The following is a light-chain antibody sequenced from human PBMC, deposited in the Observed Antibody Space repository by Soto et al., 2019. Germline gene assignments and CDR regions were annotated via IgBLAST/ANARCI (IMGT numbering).Light chain of an antibody. CDR1: SSDVGSYNL. CDR3: CSYAGTNAFV. Sequence: QSALTQPASVSGSPGQSITISCTGSSSDVGSYNLVSWYQQHPGKAPKLMIYEGNKRPSGVSKRFSGSKSANTASLTISGLQTEDEADYYCCSYAGTNAFVFGTVPKLTFL. CDR2: EGN. J-gene: IGLJ1*01. V-gene: IGLV2-23*01.